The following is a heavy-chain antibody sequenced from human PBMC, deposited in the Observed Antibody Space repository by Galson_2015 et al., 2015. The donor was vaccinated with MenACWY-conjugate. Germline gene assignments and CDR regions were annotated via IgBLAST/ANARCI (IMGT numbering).Heavy chain of an antibody. D-gene: IGHD2-15*01. CDR1: GDSVSSDSAA. J-gene: IGHJ5*02. Sequence: CAISGDSVSSDSAAWNWFRQSPSRGLEGLGRTYYRTKWYSEYALSVRSRIRVSPDTSNNRFSLQLNSLTLEDTAVYYCVRGYCSGATFPVGFDPWGQGTVVTVSS. CDR2: TYYRTKWYS. V-gene: IGHV6-1*01. CDR3: VRGYCSGATFPVGFDP.